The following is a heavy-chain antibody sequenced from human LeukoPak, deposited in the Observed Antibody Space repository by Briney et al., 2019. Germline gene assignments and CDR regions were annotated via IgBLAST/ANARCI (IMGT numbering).Heavy chain of an antibody. V-gene: IGHV1-69*13. J-gene: IGHJ4*02. CDR2: IIPIFGTA. CDR1: GGTFSSYA. Sequence: SVKVSCKASGGTFSSYAISWVRQAPGQGLEWMGGIIPIFGTANYAQKFQGRVTITADESTSTAYMELSSLRSEDTAVYYCATSPGRYYYDSSGYYQLDYWGQGTLVTVSS. CDR3: ATSPGRYYYDSSGYYQLDY. D-gene: IGHD3-22*01.